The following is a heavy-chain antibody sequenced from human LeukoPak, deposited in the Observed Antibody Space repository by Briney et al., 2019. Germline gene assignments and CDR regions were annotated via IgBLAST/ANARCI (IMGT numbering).Heavy chain of an antibody. CDR1: GFSVSQNY. CDR3: TRDTPGIAASVSGG. J-gene: IGHJ4*02. CDR2: IYSGGNT. Sequence: PGGSLRLSCTASGFSVSQNYMNWVRQAPGKGLEWVALIYSGGNTHYADSVKGRFTISRDNSKNTLYLQMSSLRVEDTAVYYCTRDTPGIAASVSGGWGQGTLVTVSS. V-gene: IGHV3-53*01. D-gene: IGHD6-13*01.